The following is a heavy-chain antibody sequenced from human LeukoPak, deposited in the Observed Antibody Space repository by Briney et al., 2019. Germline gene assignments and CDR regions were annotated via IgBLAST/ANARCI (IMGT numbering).Heavy chain of an antibody. V-gene: IGHV4-59*01. D-gene: IGHD3-10*01. Sequence: PSETLSLTCTVSGGSISSYYWSWIRQPPGKGLEWIGYIYYSGSTNYNPSLKSRVTISVDTSKNQFSLKLSSVPAADTAVYYCARESHGDYFDYWGQGTLVTVSS. J-gene: IGHJ4*02. CDR2: IYYSGST. CDR3: ARESHGDYFDY. CDR1: GGSISSYY.